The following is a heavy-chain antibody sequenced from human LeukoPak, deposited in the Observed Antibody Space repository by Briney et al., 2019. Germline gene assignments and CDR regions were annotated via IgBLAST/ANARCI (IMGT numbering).Heavy chain of an antibody. Sequence: GGSLRLSCAASGFTFDDYAMHWVRQAPGKGLEWVSLISWDGGSTYYADSVKGRFTISRDNSKNSLYLQMNSLRAEDTALYYCAKDRRAAAGFPPHYYYYGMDVWGQGTTVTVSS. J-gene: IGHJ6*02. D-gene: IGHD6-13*01. CDR3: AKDRRAAAGFPPHYYYYGMDV. CDR2: ISWDGGST. V-gene: IGHV3-43D*03. CDR1: GFTFDDYA.